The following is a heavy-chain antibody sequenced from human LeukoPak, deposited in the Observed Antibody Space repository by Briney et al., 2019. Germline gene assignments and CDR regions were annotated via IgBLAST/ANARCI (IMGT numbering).Heavy chain of an antibody. CDR3: TAQGMSAFDI. J-gene: IGHJ3*02. CDR2: ISASRGIT. Sequence: SGGSLRLSCAASGFNYSSYTMNWVRQAPGMGLEWLSYISASRGITYYADSVKGRFTISRDNAKNSLYLQMNSLKTEDTAVYYCTAQGMSAFDIWGQGTMVTVSS. V-gene: IGHV3-48*01. CDR1: GFNYSSYT.